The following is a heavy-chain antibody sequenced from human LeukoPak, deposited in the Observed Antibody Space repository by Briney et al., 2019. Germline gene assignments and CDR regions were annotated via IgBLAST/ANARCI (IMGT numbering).Heavy chain of an antibody. J-gene: IGHJ4*02. CDR3: VKHGATRGFDY. Sequence: SETLPLTCTVSGGSLSSYYWSWVRQSPGKGLEWIGYVYYSGTTSYNPSLQRRVTISVDTSKNQFSLKVGSVTAADTAVYYCVKHGATRGFDYWGQGTLVTVSS. V-gene: IGHV4-59*08. CDR1: GGSLSSYY. CDR2: VYYSGTT.